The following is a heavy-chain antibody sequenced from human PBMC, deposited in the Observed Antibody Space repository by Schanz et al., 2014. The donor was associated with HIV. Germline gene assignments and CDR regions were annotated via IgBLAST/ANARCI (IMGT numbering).Heavy chain of an antibody. CDR3: ARDRPVIVGATRADGGTDFDY. J-gene: IGHJ4*02. D-gene: IGHD1-26*01. V-gene: IGHV1-69*18. CDR1: GGTFRNYA. CDR2: IVPMLRTP. Sequence: QVQLVQSGAEVKKPGSSVKVSCKASGGTFRNYAMNWVRQAPGQGPEWMGSIVPMLRTPHYAQNFEGKVTITADESTGTAYMQLSGLRSEDTAVYFCARDRPVIVGATRADGGTDFDYWGQGTLVTVSS.